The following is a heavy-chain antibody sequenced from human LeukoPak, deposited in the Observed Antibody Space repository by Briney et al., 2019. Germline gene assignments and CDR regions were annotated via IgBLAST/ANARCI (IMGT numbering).Heavy chain of an antibody. CDR2: FYNSGST. CDR1: GGSISSYY. J-gene: IGHJ4*02. Sequence: SETLSLTCTVSGGSISSYYWNWIRQPPGKRLEWIGYFYNSGSTNYNPSLKGRVTISVDTSKNQFSLELSSVTAADTAVYYCARAISDSTGYYAYYFDSWGQGTLVTVSS. V-gene: IGHV4-59*01. D-gene: IGHD3-22*01. CDR3: ARAISDSTGYYAYYFDS.